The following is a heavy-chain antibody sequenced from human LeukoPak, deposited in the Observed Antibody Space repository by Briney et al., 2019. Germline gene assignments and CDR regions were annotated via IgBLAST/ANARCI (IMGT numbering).Heavy chain of an antibody. CDR2: IYTSGST. J-gene: IGHJ4*02. CDR1: GGSISSGSYY. Sequence: SSQTLSLTCTVSGGSISSGSYYWSWIRQPAGKGLEWIGRIYTSGSTNYNPSLKSRVTISVDTSKNQFSLKLSSVTAADTAVYYCAGGTYITGTTRPRYFDYWGQGTLVTVSS. CDR3: AGGTYITGTTRPRYFDY. D-gene: IGHD1-20*01. V-gene: IGHV4-61*02.